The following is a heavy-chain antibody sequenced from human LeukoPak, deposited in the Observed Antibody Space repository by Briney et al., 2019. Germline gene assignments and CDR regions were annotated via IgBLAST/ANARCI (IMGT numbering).Heavy chain of an antibody. D-gene: IGHD4-23*01. V-gene: IGHV3-21*01. CDR2: ISSSSSYI. J-gene: IGHJ6*03. CDR1: GFTFSSYS. CDR3: ARDGDTVLTRGYYYYMDV. Sequence: PGGSLRLSCAASGFTFSSYSMNWVRQAPGKGLEWVSSISSSSSYIYYADSVKGRFTISRDNAKNSLYLQMNSLRAEDTALYYCARDGDTVLTRGYYYYMDVWAKGPRSPSP.